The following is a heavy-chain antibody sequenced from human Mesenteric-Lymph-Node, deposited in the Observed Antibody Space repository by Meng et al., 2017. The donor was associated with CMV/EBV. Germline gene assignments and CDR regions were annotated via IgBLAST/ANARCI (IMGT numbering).Heavy chain of an antibody. J-gene: IGHJ5*02. V-gene: IGHV3-7*01. CDR2: IKEDGTQK. Sequence: GGSLRLSCEASGFTFSNYWMAWVRQAPGKGLEWVANIKEDGTQKCYVDSVEGRFTTSRDNGKNSLYLQMNSVRVGDTAVYYCATNYDFWSGYTFDPRGQGTLVTVSS. CDR1: GFTFSNYW. CDR3: ATNYDFWSGYTFDP. D-gene: IGHD3-3*01.